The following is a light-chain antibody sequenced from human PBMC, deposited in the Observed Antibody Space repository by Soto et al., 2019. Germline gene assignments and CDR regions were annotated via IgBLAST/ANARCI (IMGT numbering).Light chain of an antibody. CDR1: SSDVGAYNY. J-gene: IGLJ1*01. V-gene: IGLV2-14*01. CDR2: DVS. Sequence: QSALTQPASVSGSPGQSITISCTGTSSDVGAYNYVSWYQQHPGKAPKLMIYDVSNRPSGVSNRFSGSKSGNTASLTISGLQAEDEADYYCSSYTSGSTPYVFGTGTKLTVL. CDR3: SSYTSGSTPYV.